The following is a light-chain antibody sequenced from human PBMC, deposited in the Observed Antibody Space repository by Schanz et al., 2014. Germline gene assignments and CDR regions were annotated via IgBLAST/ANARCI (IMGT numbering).Light chain of an antibody. CDR2: GAS. CDR1: QSISTN. J-gene: IGKJ5*01. Sequence: EIVMTQSPATLSVSPGQRGTLSCRASQSISTNLAWYQQKPGQAPRLLIYGASSRATGIPDRFSGSGSGTDFTLTISRLEPEDFAVYYCQQYGSSPPTFGQGTRLEIK. V-gene: IGKV3-20*01. CDR3: QQYGSSPPT.